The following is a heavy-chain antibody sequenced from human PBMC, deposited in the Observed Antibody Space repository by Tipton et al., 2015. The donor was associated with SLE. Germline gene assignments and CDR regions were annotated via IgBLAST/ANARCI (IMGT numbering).Heavy chain of an antibody. V-gene: IGHV4-61*02. CDR3: ARVRGSGFGGYMAV. CDR2: IYTSGST. J-gene: IGHJ6*03. CDR1: GGPISSGSYY. D-gene: IGHD3-10*01. Sequence: TLSLTCTVSGGPISSGSYYWSWIRQPAGKGLEWIGRIYTSGSTNYNPSLKSRVTISVDTSKNQFSLKLSSVTAADTAVYYCARVRGSGFGGYMAVWGKGTTVTVSS.